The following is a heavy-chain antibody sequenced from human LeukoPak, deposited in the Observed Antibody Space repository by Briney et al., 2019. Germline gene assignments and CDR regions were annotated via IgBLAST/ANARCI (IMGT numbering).Heavy chain of an antibody. D-gene: IGHD3-22*01. CDR2: IWYDGSNK. J-gene: IGHJ5*02. V-gene: IGHV3-33*01. CDR3: ARADYYDAGFDP. CDR1: GFTFSSYG. Sequence: PGGSLRLSWAASGFTFSSYGMHWVRQAPGKGLEWVAVIWYDGSNKYYADSVKGRFTISRDNSKNTLYLQMNSLRAEDTAVYYCARADYYDAGFDPWGQGTLVTVSS.